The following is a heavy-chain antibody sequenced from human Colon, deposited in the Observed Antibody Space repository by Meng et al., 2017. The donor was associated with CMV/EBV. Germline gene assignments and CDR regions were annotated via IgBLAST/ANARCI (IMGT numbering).Heavy chain of an antibody. J-gene: IGHJ5*02. D-gene: IGHD2-2*01. CDR2: INPNSGGT. CDR3: ARGGIVVVPAYNWFDP. CDR1: GYTFTGYY. Sequence: ASVKVSCKASGYTFTGYYMHWVRQAPGQGLEWMGWINPNSGGTNYAQKFQGRVTMTRDTSISTAYMELSRLRSDDTAVYYCARGGIVVVPAYNWFDPWGQGTLVTVSS. V-gene: IGHV1-2*02.